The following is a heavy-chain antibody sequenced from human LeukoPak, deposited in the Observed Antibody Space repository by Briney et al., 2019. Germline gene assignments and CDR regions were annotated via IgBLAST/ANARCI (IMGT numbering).Heavy chain of an antibody. D-gene: IGHD3-22*01. CDR1: GGSISNSNYY. CDR2: TYYSGST. V-gene: IGHV4-39*07. J-gene: IGHJ3*02. Sequence: SETLSLTCTVSGGSISNSNYYWDWIRQPPGKGLEWIGTTYYSGSTNYNPSLKSRVTISVDTSKNQFSLKLSSVTAADTAVYYCARVTYYYDSSGYFLDAFDIWGQGTMVTVSS. CDR3: ARVTYYYDSSGYFLDAFDI.